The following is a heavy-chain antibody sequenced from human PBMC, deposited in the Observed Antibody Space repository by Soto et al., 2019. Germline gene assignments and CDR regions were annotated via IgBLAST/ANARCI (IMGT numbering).Heavy chain of an antibody. CDR1: SDSISSYNW. CDR3: VKNAASDIYS. V-gene: IGHV4-4*02. D-gene: IGHD1-1*01. J-gene: IGHJ4*02. Sequence: LSLTCAVSSDSISSYNWWSWVRQPPEKGLEWIGEIYRGTSPTYNPSLESRVTISVDKSKNQFSLKLNSVTAADTAAYYFVKNAASDIYSSGQRALVTVSS. CDR2: IYRGTSP.